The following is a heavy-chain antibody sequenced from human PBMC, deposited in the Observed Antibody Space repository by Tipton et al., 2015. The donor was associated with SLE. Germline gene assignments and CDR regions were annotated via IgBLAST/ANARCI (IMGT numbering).Heavy chain of an antibody. D-gene: IGHD1-26*01. Sequence: TLSLTCTVSGGSITNHYWNWIRQPPGKGLEWIGYIHYSGTTHDNPSLKSRVTMSVDMSNNQFSLRLTSVTAADTAVYYCARTLGAIAHTVYDAFDIWGQGKMVTVSS. CDR1: GGSITNHY. CDR3: ARTLGAIAHTVYDAFDI. V-gene: IGHV4-59*11. J-gene: IGHJ3*02. CDR2: IHYSGTT.